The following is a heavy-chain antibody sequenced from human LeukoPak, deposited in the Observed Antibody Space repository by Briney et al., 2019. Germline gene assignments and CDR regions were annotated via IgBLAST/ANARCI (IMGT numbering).Heavy chain of an antibody. D-gene: IGHD3-10*01. CDR1: GFTVSSNY. CDR3: ARDLTVGGFGELGY. J-gene: IGHJ4*02. V-gene: IGHV3-53*01. CDR2: IYSGGST. Sequence: GGSLRLSCAASGFTVSSNYMSWVRQAPGKGLEWVSVIYSGGSTHYADSVKGRFTISRDNSKNTLYLQMNSLRAEDTAVYYCARDLTVGGFGELGYWGQGTLVTVSS.